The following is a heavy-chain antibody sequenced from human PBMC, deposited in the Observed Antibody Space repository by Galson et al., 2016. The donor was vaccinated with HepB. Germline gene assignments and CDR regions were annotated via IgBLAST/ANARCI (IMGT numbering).Heavy chain of an antibody. CDR3: ARDPGLSSSWFFDY. D-gene: IGHD6-13*01. CDR1: GYTFRNYG. J-gene: IGHJ4*02. V-gene: IGHV1-18*04. CDR2: ISPYTAKT. Sequence: QSGAEVKTPGASLRVSCRPSGYTFRNYGINWVRQAPGQGLEWMGWISPYTAKTNYAQKFQGRVTLTADTSTSSVHMELSSLTSDDTAVYYCARDPGLSSSWFFDYWGQGALVAVAS.